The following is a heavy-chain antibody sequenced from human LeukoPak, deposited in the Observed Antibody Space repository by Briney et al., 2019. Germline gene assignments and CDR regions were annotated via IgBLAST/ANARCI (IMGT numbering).Heavy chain of an antibody. CDR1: GFTFSSYW. V-gene: IGHV3-7*01. J-gene: IGHJ4*02. Sequence: GGSLRLSCAASGFTFSSYWMSWVRQAPGKGLEWVANIKQDGSEKYYVDSVKGRFTISRDNAKSSLYLQMNSLRAEDTAVYYCARGGDDYGDYEWGAWGQGTLVTVSS. D-gene: IGHD4-17*01. CDR3: ARGGDDYGDYEWGA. CDR2: IKQDGSEK.